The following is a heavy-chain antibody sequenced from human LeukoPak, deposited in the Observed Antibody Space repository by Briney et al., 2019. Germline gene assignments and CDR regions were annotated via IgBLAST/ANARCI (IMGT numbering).Heavy chain of an antibody. D-gene: IGHD2-2*01. V-gene: IGHV4-4*07. CDR2: IYSSGRT. J-gene: IGHJ2*01. CDR3: ARGQYHLLYWYFDL. Sequence: SETLSLTCTVSGGSISSYYWSWIRQPAGKGLEWIGRIYSSGRTNYNPSLKSRLPISVDTSNNQFSLNLSSVAAADTAVYYCARGQYHLLYWYFDLWGRGTLLTVSS. CDR1: GGSISSYY.